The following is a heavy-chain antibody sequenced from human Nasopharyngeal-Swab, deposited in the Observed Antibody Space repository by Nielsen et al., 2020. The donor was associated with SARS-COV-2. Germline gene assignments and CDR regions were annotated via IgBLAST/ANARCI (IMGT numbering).Heavy chain of an antibody. Sequence: LSLTCAASGFTFSSYGMHWVRQAPGKGLEWVAVISYDGSNKYYADSVKGRFTISRDDSKNTLYLQMNSLKTEDTAVYYCTTGFDPWGQGTLVTVSS. CDR1: GFTFSSYG. CDR2: ISYDGSNK. V-gene: IGHV3-30*03. J-gene: IGHJ5*02. CDR3: TTGFDP.